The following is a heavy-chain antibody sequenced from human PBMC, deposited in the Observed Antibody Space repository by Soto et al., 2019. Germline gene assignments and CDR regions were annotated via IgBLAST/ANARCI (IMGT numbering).Heavy chain of an antibody. V-gene: IGHV1-24*01. J-gene: IGHJ4*02. Sequence: GASVKVSCKVSGYTLTELSMHWVRQAPGKGLEWMGGFDPEDGETIYAQKFQGRVTMTEDTSTDTAYMELSGLRSEDTAVYYCATSPLVGAIPFDYWGQGTLVTVSS. CDR2: FDPEDGET. D-gene: IGHD1-26*01. CDR1: GYTLTELS. CDR3: ATSPLVGAIPFDY.